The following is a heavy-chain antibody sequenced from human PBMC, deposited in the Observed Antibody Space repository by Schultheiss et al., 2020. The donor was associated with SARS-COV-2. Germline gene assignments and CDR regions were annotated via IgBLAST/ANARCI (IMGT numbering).Heavy chain of an antibody. CDR3: AREKGCSGGSCYSYGMDV. Sequence: GGSLRLSCAASGFTFSSYAMSWVRQAPGKGLEWVSAISGSGGSTYYADSVKGRFTISRDNSKNTLYLQMNSLRAEDTAVYYCAREKGCSGGSCYSYGMDVWGQGTTVTVSS. CDR1: GFTFSSYA. CDR2: ISGSGGST. D-gene: IGHD2-15*01. J-gene: IGHJ6*02. V-gene: IGHV3-23*01.